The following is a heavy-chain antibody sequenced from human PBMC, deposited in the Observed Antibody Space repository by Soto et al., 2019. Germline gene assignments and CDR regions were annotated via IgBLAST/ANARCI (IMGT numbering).Heavy chain of an antibody. J-gene: IGHJ4*02. D-gene: IGHD6-13*01. CDR2: ISGSGGST. V-gene: IGHV3-23*01. Sequence: EVQLLESGGGLVQPGGSLRLSCAASGFTFSSYAMSWVRQAPGKGLEWVSAISGSGGSTYYADSVKGRFTISRDNSKNTLYLQMNSLRAEDTAGYYCAKYIAPTHSLIDYWGQGTLVTFSS. CDR3: AKYIAPTHSLIDY. CDR1: GFTFSSYA.